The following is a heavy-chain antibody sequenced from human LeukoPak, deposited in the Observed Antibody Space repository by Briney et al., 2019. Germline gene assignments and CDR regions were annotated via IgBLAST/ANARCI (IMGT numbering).Heavy chain of an antibody. CDR2: FDPEDGET. Sequence: ASAKVSCKVSGYTLTELSMHWVRQAPGKGLEWMGGFDPEDGETIYAQKFQGRVTMTEDTSTDTAYMELSSLRSEDTAVYYCAVLIVVVPAAMKDYYYGMDVWGQGTTVTVSS. CDR1: GYTLTELS. V-gene: IGHV1-24*01. CDR3: AVLIVVVPAAMKDYYYGMDV. D-gene: IGHD2-2*01. J-gene: IGHJ6*02.